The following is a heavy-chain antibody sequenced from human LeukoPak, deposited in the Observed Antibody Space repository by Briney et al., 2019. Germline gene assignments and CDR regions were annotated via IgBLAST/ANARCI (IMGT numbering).Heavy chain of an antibody. J-gene: IGHJ4*02. Sequence: GGSLRLSCAASGFTFSSYWMTWVRQAPGKGLEWVGFIRSKAYGGTTEYAASVKGRFTISRDDSRSIAYLQMSSLKTEDTAVYYCTRARASYYFDYWGQGTLVTVSS. CDR1: GFTFSSYW. D-gene: IGHD3-10*01. CDR2: IRSKAYGGTT. CDR3: TRARASYYFDY. V-gene: IGHV3-49*04.